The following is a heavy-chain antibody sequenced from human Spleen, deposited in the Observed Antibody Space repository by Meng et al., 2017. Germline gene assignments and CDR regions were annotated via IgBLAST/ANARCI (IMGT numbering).Heavy chain of an antibody. J-gene: IGHJ4*02. V-gene: IGHV4-34*01. D-gene: IGHD4-11*01. CDR1: GGSFSYYY. Sequence: VQLQQWGAGLLKPSETRSLTCVFSGGSFSYYYWSWIRQPPGKGLEWIGEINHSGSTNYNPSLESRATISVDTSQNNLSLKLSSVTAADSAVYYCARGPTTMAHDFDYWGQGTLVTVSS. CDR3: ARGPTTMAHDFDY. CDR2: INHSGST.